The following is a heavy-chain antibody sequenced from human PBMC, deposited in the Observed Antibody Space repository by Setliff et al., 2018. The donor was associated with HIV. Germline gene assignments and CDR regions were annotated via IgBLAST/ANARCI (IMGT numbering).Heavy chain of an antibody. CDR2: MYYSGST. CDR1: GGSISSGTYY. Sequence: SETLSLTCTVSGGSISSGTYYWGWIRQPPGKGPEYIGTMYYSGSTYYNPSLRSRVTISVDTSKNHISLRLSSVTAADTAVYYCARHVTVVAYFETLAGSFNYWGQGTLVTVSS. D-gene: IGHD2-21*01. J-gene: IGHJ4*02. CDR3: ARHVTVVAYFETLAGSFNY. V-gene: IGHV4-39*01.